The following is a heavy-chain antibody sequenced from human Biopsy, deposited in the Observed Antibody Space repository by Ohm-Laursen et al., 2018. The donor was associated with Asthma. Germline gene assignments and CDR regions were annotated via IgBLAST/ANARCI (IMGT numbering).Heavy chain of an antibody. D-gene: IGHD5-24*01. CDR3: ARHPYNFGGFDY. CDR2: ISPFTGDT. J-gene: IGHJ4*02. Sequence: ASVKVSCKSSGYTFRSYGVSWVRQAPGQGLEWMGWISPFTGDTHFGQKFQGRVTMTTDTSTDTAYMELRSLRSDDTAVYYCARHPYNFGGFDYWGQGFLVLVSS. CDR1: GYTFRSYG. V-gene: IGHV1-18*04.